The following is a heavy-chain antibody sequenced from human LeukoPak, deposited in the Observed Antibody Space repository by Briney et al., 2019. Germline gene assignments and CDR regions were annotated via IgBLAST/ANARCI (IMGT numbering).Heavy chain of an antibody. Sequence: GGSLRLSCAASGFTFSSYWMHWVRQPLGKGLVWVSRINPDGTTTNYADSVKGRFTISRDNAKNTLYLQMNSPTVEDTALYYCVRIATVTTPDYWGQGTLVTVSS. D-gene: IGHD4-17*01. CDR1: GFTFSSYW. J-gene: IGHJ4*02. CDR2: INPDGTTT. CDR3: VRIATVTTPDY. V-gene: IGHV3-74*01.